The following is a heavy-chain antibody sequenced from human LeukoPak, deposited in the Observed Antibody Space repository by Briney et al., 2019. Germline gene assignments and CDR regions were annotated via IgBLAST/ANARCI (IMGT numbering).Heavy chain of an antibody. J-gene: IGHJ4*02. CDR3: AKDRYSYAFEYSDS. CDR2: ISYDGSNK. Sequence: GGSLRLSCAASGFTFSSYAMHWVRQAPGKGLEWVAVISYDGSNKYCADSVKGRFTISRDNSKNTLSLQVSSLRAEDTAVYYCAKDRYSYAFEYSDSWGQGTLVTVSS. D-gene: IGHD5-18*01. V-gene: IGHV3-30*04. CDR1: GFTFSSYA.